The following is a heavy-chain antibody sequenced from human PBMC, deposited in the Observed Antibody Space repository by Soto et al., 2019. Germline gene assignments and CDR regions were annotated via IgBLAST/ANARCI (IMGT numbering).Heavy chain of an antibody. CDR3: ARRRIVVVPAAKTDEYYYYYMDV. D-gene: IGHD2-2*01. CDR2: INWNGGST. Sequence: PGGSLRLSCAASGFTFDDYGMSWVRQAPGKGLEWVSGINWNGGSTGYADSVKGRFTISRDNAKNSLYLQMNSLRAEDTALYHCARRRIVVVPAAKTDEYYYYYMDVWGKGTTVTVSS. J-gene: IGHJ6*03. V-gene: IGHV3-20*01. CDR1: GFTFDDYG.